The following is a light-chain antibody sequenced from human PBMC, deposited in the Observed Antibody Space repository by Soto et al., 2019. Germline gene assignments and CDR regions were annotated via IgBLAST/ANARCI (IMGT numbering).Light chain of an antibody. CDR2: TAS. Sequence: PGQRATLSCRASQRIGNNYLAWYQQKPGQAPRLLIHTASIRATGIPDRFSGSGPGTDFTLTISSLEPEDFAVYYCHQHAYSPLTFGGGTKVDVK. J-gene: IGKJ4*01. CDR1: QRIGNNY. CDR3: HQHAYSPLT. V-gene: IGKV3-20*01.